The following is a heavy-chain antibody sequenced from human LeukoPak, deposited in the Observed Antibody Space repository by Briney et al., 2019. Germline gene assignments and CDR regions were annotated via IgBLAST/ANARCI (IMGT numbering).Heavy chain of an antibody. D-gene: IGHD2-8*01. CDR1: GYTLTELS. V-gene: IGHV1-24*01. CDR3: ATDLKCTNGVCSDY. Sequence: ASVKVSCKVSGYTLTELSMHWVRRAPGKGLEWMGGFDPEDGETIYAQKFQGRVTMTEDTSTDTAYMELSSLRSEGTAVYYCATDLKCTNGVCSDYWGQGTLVTVSS. J-gene: IGHJ4*02. CDR2: FDPEDGET.